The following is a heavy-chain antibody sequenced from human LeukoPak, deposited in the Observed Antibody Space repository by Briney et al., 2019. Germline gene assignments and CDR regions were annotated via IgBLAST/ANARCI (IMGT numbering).Heavy chain of an antibody. D-gene: IGHD1-26*01. Sequence: GASVKVSCKASGGTFSSYAISWVRQAPGQGLEWMGGIIPIFGTANYAQKFQGRVTMTRDTSTSTVYMELSSLRSEDTAVYYCARAEVIVGTTGFDYWGQGTLVTVSS. J-gene: IGHJ4*02. V-gene: IGHV1-69*05. CDR1: GGTFSSYA. CDR2: IIPIFGTA. CDR3: ARAEVIVGTTGFDY.